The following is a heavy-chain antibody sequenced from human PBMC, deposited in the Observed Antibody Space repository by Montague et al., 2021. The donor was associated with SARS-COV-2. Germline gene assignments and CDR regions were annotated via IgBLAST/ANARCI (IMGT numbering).Heavy chain of an antibody. CDR3: AILLAGSNWFDP. CDR2: IDPSDSYT. J-gene: IGHJ5*02. CDR1: GYSFTSYW. D-gene: IGHD6-19*01. V-gene: IGHV5-10-1*01. Sequence: QSGAEVKTPGESLRISCKGSGYSFTSYWISWVRQMPGKGLEWMGRIDPSDSYTNYSPSFQGHVTISADKSTSTAYLQWSSLKASDTAMYYCAILLAGSNWFDPWGQGTLVTVSS.